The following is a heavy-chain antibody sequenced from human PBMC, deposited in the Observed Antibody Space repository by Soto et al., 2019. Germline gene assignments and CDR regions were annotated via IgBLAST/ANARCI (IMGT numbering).Heavy chain of an antibody. V-gene: IGHV4-31*03. CDR3: ARHEVTGTAET. CDR2: IYYSGST. D-gene: IGHD1-1*01. Sequence: SETLSLTCTVSGGSISSGGYYWSWIRQHPGKGLEWIGYIYYSGSTYYNPSLKSRVTISVDTSKNQFSLKLSSVTAADTAVYYCARHEVTGTAETWGQGTLVTVSS. J-gene: IGHJ5*02. CDR1: GGSISSGGYY.